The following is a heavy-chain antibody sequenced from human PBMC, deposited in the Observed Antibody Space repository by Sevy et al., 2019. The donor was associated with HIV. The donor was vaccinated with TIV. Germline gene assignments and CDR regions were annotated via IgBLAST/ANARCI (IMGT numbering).Heavy chain of an antibody. J-gene: IGHJ4*02. CDR1: GYDITNYA. CDR3: ASPFLYSSSPEADY. CDR2: INTNTGQP. Sequence: ASVKVSCKASGYDITNYAINWVRQAPGQGLEWMGWINTNTGQPTYAQAFKGRFVFSLDTSVSTAYLQISSLKAEDTAKYYCASPFLYSSSPEADYWGQGTLVTVSS. V-gene: IGHV7-4-1*02. D-gene: IGHD5-18*01.